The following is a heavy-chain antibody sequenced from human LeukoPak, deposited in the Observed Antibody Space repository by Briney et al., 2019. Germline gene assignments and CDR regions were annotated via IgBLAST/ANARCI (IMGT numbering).Heavy chain of an antibody. V-gene: IGHV1-69*13. D-gene: IGHD3-10*01. J-gene: IGHJ4*02. CDR3: ARGDYYGSGSYSFLGYFDY. CDR1: GGTFSNYA. CDR2: IIPIFGTA. Sequence: SVKVSCKASGGTFSNYAINWVRQAPGRGLEWMGGIIPIFGTANYAQKFQGRVTITADESTSTAYMELSSQRSEDTAVYYCARGDYYGSGSYSFLGYFDYWGQGTLVTVSS.